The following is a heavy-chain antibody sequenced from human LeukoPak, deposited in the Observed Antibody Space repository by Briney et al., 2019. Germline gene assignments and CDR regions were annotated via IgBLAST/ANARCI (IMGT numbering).Heavy chain of an antibody. Sequence: SVKVSCKASGGTFSSYTISWVRQAPGQGLEWMGGIIPIFGTANYAQKFQGRVTITADKSTSTAYMELSSLRSEDTAVYYCAREIDSGRYCSSTSCPDFDYWGQGTLVTVSS. D-gene: IGHD2-2*01. CDR1: GGTFSSYT. J-gene: IGHJ4*02. V-gene: IGHV1-69*06. CDR2: IIPIFGTA. CDR3: AREIDSGRYCSSTSCPDFDY.